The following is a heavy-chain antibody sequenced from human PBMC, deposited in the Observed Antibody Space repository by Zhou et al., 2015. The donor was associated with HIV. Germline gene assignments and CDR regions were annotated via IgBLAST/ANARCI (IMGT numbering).Heavy chain of an antibody. D-gene: IGHD4-17*01. J-gene: IGHJ4*02. CDR1: GGTFSSYT. CDR3: ARSLDYGDRLFDY. Sequence: QVQLVQSGAEVKKPGSSVKVSCKASGGTFSSYTISWVRQAPGQGLEWMGRIIPILGIANYAQKFQGRVTITADKSTSTAYMELSSLRSEDTAVYYCARSLDYGDRLFDYWGQGTLVTVSS. CDR2: IIPILGIA. V-gene: IGHV1-69*02.